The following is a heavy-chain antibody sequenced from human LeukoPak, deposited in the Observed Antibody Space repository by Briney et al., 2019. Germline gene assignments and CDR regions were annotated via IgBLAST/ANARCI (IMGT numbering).Heavy chain of an antibody. CDR1: GGSFSGYY. Sequence: SETLSLTCAVYGGSFSGYYWSWIRQPPGKGLEWIGEINHSGSTNYNPSLKSRVTISVDTSKNQFSLKLSSVTAADTAVYYCAGEAIVVVPAASIDNAFDIWGQGTMVTVSS. CDR3: AGEAIVVVPAASIDNAFDI. V-gene: IGHV4-34*01. J-gene: IGHJ3*02. D-gene: IGHD2-2*01. CDR2: INHSGST.